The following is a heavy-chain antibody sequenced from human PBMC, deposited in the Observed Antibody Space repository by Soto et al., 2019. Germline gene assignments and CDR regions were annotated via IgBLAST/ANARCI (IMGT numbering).Heavy chain of an antibody. V-gene: IGHV4-39*01. CDR1: GGSISSFNYF. CDR3: ARGGGSTFNWFDP. D-gene: IGHD2-15*01. CDR2: LYYSGNT. J-gene: IGHJ5*02. Sequence: QLQLQESGPGLVKPSETLSLTCTVSGGSISSFNYFWGWIRQPPGKGLEGVGSLYYSGNTYYNPSLQSRVTISVDTSKKQCTLTLRSVTAADTAVYYCARGGGSTFNWFDPWGQGTLVTVSP.